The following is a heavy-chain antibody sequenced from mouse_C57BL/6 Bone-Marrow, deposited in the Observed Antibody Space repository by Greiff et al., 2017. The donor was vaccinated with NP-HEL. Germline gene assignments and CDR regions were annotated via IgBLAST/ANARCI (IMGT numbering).Heavy chain of an antibody. V-gene: IGHV14-2*01. CDR3: ARWAYGSNGFDY. CDR2: IDPEDGDS. CDR1: GFNITDYY. D-gene: IGHD1-1*01. Sequence: VQLQQSGAELVKPGASVKLSCTASGFNITDYYMHWVKQRPEQGLEWIGRIDPEDGDSKSAPKFPGKAPITADTSSNTAYLQLSSLTSEDTAVDYGARWAYGSNGFDYWGQGTTLTVSS. J-gene: IGHJ2*01.